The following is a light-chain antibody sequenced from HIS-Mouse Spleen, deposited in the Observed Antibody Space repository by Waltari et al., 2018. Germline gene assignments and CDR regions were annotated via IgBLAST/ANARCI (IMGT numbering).Light chain of an antibody. CDR2: DVS. CDR3: SSYTSSSTLV. CDR1: SSDVVGYNY. J-gene: IGLJ1*01. Sequence: QSALTQPASVSGSPGQSITISCTGTSSDVVGYNYVSWYQQHPGKAPKLMIYDVSNRPSVVSNRFSGSKSGNTASLTISGLQAEDEADYYCSSYTSSSTLVFGTGTKVTVL. V-gene: IGLV2-14*03.